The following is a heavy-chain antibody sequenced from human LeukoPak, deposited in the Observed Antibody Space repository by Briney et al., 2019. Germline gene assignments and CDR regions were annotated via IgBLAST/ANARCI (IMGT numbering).Heavy chain of an antibody. CDR1: GFTFSSYA. J-gene: IGHJ4*02. CDR2: ISGSGGST. CDR3: AKVVGGYNSGRGSGYFDY. Sequence: GGSLRLSCAASGFTFSSYAMSWVRQAPGKGLEWVSAISGSGGSTYYADSVKGRFTIPRDNSKNTLYLQMNSLRAEDTAVYYCAKVVGGYNSGRGSGYFDYWGQGTLVTVSS. V-gene: IGHV3-23*01. D-gene: IGHD5-24*01.